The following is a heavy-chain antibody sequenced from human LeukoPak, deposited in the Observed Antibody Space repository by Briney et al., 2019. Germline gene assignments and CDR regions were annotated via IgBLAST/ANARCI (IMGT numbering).Heavy chain of an antibody. D-gene: IGHD5-24*01. CDR3: ASQMTTSPYYFDY. J-gene: IGHJ4*02. V-gene: IGHV4-34*01. Sequence: SETLSLTCAVYSGSFSGYYWSWIRQPPGKGLEWIGEINHSGSTNYNPSLKSRVTISVDTSKNQFSLKLSSVTAADTAVYYCASQMTTSPYYFDYWGQGTLVTVSS. CDR1: SGSFSGYY. CDR2: INHSGST.